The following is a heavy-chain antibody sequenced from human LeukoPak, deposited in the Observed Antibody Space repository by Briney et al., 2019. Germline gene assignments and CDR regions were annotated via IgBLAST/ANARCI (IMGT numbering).Heavy chain of an antibody. Sequence: PSETLSLTCAVYGGSFSGYYLSWIRQPPGKGLEWIGEINHSGSTNYNPSLKRRVTISVDTSKNQFSLKLSSVTAADTAVYYCARGRSYVLRYFDWLAKPTMDVWGKGTTVTVSS. CDR3: ARGRSYVLRYFDWLAKPTMDV. V-gene: IGHV4-34*01. J-gene: IGHJ6*03. D-gene: IGHD3-9*01. CDR2: INHSGST. CDR1: GGSFSGYY.